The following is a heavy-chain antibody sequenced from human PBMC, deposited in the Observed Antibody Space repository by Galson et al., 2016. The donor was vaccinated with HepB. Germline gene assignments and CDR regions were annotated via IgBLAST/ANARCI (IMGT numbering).Heavy chain of an antibody. CDR1: GFTLRSYA. CDR3: AKDIPPRGHDSFDI. D-gene: IGHD2-21*01. Sequence: SLRLSCAASGFTLRSYAMSWVRQAPGKGLEWVSAISASGGNTYYADSVLGRFTISRDNSKNTLYLQMNSLRAEDTAIYYCAKDIPPRGHDSFDIWGRGTMVTVSS. J-gene: IGHJ3*02. CDR2: ISASGGNT. V-gene: IGHV3-23*01.